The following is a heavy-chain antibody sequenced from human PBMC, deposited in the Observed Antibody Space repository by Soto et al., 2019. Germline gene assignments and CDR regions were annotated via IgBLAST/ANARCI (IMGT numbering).Heavy chain of an antibody. CDR1: GGSISSSSYY. CDR2: IYYSGST. Sequence: SETLSLTCTVSGGSISSSSYYWGWIRQPPGKGLEWIGSIYYSGSTYYNPSLKSRVTISVDTSKNQFSLKLSSVTAADTAVYYCARCPRLHLGELPAFSDYWGQGTLVTVSS. D-gene: IGHD3-16*01. J-gene: IGHJ4*02. V-gene: IGHV4-39*01. CDR3: ARCPRLHLGELPAFSDY.